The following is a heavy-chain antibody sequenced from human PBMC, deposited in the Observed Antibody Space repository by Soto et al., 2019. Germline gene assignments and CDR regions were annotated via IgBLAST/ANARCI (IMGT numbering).Heavy chain of an antibody. Sequence: EVQLLESGGGLVQPGGSLRLSCAASGFTFSSYAMSWVRQAPGKGLEWVSAISGSGGSTYYADSVKGRFTISRDNSENTLYLQMNSLRAEDTAVYYCAKDKLTYYYDSSGRGYFDYWGQGTLVTVSS. J-gene: IGHJ4*02. CDR1: GFTFSSYA. D-gene: IGHD3-22*01. CDR3: AKDKLTYYYDSSGRGYFDY. V-gene: IGHV3-23*01. CDR2: ISGSGGST.